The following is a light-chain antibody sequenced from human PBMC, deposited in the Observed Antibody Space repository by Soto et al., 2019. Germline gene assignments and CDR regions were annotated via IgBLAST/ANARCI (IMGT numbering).Light chain of an antibody. V-gene: IGKV1-12*01. Sequence: DIQMTQSPSSVSASVGDRVTITCRASQGIGSWLGWYQQKPGKAPKLLIYAAASLQSGVPSRFSATFSGTEFTLTISSLQPEDFATYYCQHYNSFSRTFGQGTKVEV. J-gene: IGKJ1*01. CDR3: QHYNSFSRT. CDR1: QGIGSW. CDR2: AAA.